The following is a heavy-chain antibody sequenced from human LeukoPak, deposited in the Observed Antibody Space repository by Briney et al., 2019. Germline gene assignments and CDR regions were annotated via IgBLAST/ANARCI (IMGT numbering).Heavy chain of an antibody. V-gene: IGHV3-66*02. CDR1: GFTVSSDN. D-gene: IGHD5-12*01. Sequence: GGSLRLSCAASGFTVSSDNMSWVRQVPGRGLEWVAVVYSGDDGTNYADSVRSRFTISRDDSKSTVFLQMNSLRVDDTAIYYCTKRNSGGYYDYWGQGTLVTVSS. CDR3: TKRNSGGYYDY. J-gene: IGHJ4*02. CDR2: VYSGDDGT.